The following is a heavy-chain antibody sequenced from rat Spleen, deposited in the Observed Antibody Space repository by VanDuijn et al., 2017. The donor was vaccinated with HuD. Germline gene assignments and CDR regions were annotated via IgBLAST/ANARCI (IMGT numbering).Heavy chain of an antibody. J-gene: IGHJ2*01. D-gene: IGHD1-1*01. CDR1: GFSLTSYN. Sequence: QVQLKESGPGLVQPSQTLSLTCTVSGFSLTSYNVHWVRQPTGKGLEWMGIIWTGGSTDYNSALKSRLSISRDTSKSQFFLKMNRLQTEDTATYYCARAALLLLPDYGGQGVMVTVSS. CDR2: IWTGGST. CDR3: ARAALLLLPDY. V-gene: IGHV2-30*01.